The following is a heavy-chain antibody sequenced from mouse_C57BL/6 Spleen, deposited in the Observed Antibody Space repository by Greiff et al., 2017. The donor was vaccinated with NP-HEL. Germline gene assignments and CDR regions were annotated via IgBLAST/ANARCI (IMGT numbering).Heavy chain of an antibody. CDR3: ARPSYGYDGGYAMDY. J-gene: IGHJ4*01. CDR1: GFSLTSYG. V-gene: IGHV2-2*01. Sequence: VQLQQSGPGLVQPSQSLSITCTVSGFSLTSYGVHWVRQSPGKGLEWLGVIWSGGSTDYNAAFISRLSISKDNSKSQVFFKMNSLQADDTAIYYCARPSYGYDGGYAMDYWGQGTSVTVSS. D-gene: IGHD2-9*01. CDR2: IWSGGST.